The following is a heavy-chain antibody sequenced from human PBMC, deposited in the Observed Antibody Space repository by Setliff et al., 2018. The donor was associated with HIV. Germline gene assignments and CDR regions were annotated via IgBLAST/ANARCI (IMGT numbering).Heavy chain of an antibody. CDR2: ISPTGNT. CDR3: AKSSPSIGYISDH. J-gene: IGHJ4*02. V-gene: IGHV4-59*03. CDR1: GASISNYY. D-gene: IGHD5-12*01. Sequence: SELSLTCSVSGASISNYYWSWIRQPPGKGLEWIGYISPTGNTNYNPSLKSRVTISTDTSKNQFSLNVRSVTAADTAVYFCAKSSPSIGYISDHWGQGTLVTVSS.